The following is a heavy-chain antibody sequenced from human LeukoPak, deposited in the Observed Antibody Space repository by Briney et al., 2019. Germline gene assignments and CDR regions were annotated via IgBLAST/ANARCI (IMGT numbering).Heavy chain of an antibody. CDR3: ARGSEYYYDSSFDP. Sequence: ASVKVSCKASGYTFTSYAISWVRQAPGQGLEWMGGIIPIFGTANYAQKFQGRVTITADESTSTAYMELSSLRSEDTAVYYCARGSEYYYDSSFDPWGQGTLVTVSS. V-gene: IGHV1-69*13. D-gene: IGHD3-22*01. J-gene: IGHJ5*02. CDR1: GYTFTSYA. CDR2: IIPIFGTA.